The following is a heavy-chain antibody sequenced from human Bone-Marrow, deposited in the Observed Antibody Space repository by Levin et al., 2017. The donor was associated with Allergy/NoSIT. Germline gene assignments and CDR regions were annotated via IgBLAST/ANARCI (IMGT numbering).Heavy chain of an antibody. J-gene: IGHJ4*02. V-gene: IGHV1-24*01. CDR2: FDPEYGET. Sequence: ASVKVSCKVSGYTLTELSMHWVRQAPGKGLEWMGGFDPEYGETIYAQKFQGRVTMTEDTSTDTAYMELSSLRSEDTAIYYCTTNLAVAGTGNDYWGQGTLVTVSS. CDR3: TTNLAVAGTGNDY. CDR1: GYTLTELS. D-gene: IGHD6-19*01.